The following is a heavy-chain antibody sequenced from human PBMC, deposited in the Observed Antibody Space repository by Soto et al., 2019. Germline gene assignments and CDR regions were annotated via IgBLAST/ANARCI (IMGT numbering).Heavy chain of an antibody. D-gene: IGHD2-2*01. Sequence: GGSLRLSCAASGFTFSNAWMSWVRQAPGKGLEWVGRIKSKTDGGTTDYAAPVKSRFTISRDDSKNTLYLQMNSLKTEDTAVYYCTTGEPIVVVPAAMNYWGQGTLVTVSS. J-gene: IGHJ4*02. CDR1: GFTFSNAW. V-gene: IGHV3-15*01. CDR2: IKSKTDGGTT. CDR3: TTGEPIVVVPAAMNY.